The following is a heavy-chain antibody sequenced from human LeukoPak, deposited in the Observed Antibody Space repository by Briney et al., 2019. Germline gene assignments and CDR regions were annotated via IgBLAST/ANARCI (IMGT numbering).Heavy chain of an antibody. J-gene: IGHJ4*02. Sequence: ASVKVSCKASGYTFTSYGISWVRQAPGRGLEWMGWISAYNGNTNYAQKLQGRVTMTRDTSISTAYMELSRLRSDDTAVYYCARYDSSGYYNDYWGQGTLVTVSS. CDR1: GYTFTSYG. V-gene: IGHV1-18*01. CDR2: ISAYNGNT. D-gene: IGHD3-22*01. CDR3: ARYDSSGYYNDY.